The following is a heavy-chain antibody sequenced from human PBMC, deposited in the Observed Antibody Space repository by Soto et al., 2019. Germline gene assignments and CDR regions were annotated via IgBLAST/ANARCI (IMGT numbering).Heavy chain of an antibody. CDR1: GGTFSSYA. CDR3: ARRHPKERATIGGFDY. Sequence: SVKVSCKVSGGTFSSYAISWVRQAPGQGLEWMGGIIPIFGTANYAQKFQGRVTITADESTSTAYMELSSLRSEDTAVYYCARRHPKERATIGGFDYWGQGTLVTVSS. CDR2: IIPIFGTA. D-gene: IGHD3-16*01. V-gene: IGHV1-69*13. J-gene: IGHJ4*02.